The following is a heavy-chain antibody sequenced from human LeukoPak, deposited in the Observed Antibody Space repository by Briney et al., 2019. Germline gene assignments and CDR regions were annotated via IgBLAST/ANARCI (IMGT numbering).Heavy chain of an antibody. D-gene: IGHD3-22*01. CDR3: ARHPHYYYDNSAR. CDR2: CYYSRNT. Sequence: PSETLSLTCTVSGDSIGSSDNYWGWIRQPPGKGLEWIGSCYYSRNTYYNPSLKSRVTISVDTSKNQLSLTLTSVSAADTAVYYCARHPHYYYDNSARWGQGPLVTVSS. J-gene: IGHJ4*02. CDR1: GDSIGSSDNY. V-gene: IGHV4-39*01.